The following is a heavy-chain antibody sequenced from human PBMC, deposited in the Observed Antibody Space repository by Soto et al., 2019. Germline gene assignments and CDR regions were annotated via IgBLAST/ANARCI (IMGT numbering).Heavy chain of an antibody. D-gene: IGHD3-22*01. CDR3: ARDYLGYYDSSGYYYRWNAFDI. Sequence: GRSLRLSCAASGFTFSSYSMNWVRQAPGKGLEWVSSISSSSSYIYYADSVKGRFTISRDNAKNSLYLQMNSLRAEDTAVYYCARDYLGYYDSSGYYYRWNAFDIWGQGTMVTVSS. V-gene: IGHV3-21*01. CDR2: ISSSSSYI. J-gene: IGHJ3*02. CDR1: GFTFSSYS.